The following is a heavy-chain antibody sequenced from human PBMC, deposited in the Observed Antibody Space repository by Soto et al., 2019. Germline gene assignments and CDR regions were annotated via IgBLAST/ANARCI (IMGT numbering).Heavy chain of an antibody. CDR3: AKDLNYKTILSSWYELWFDP. Sequence: QVQLVESGGGVVQPGRSLRLSCAASGFTFSSYGTHWVRQAPGKGLEWVAVISYDGSNKYYADSVKGRFTISRDNSKNTLYLQMNRLRAEDTAVYYCAKDLNYKTILSSWYELWFDPWGQGTLVTVSS. D-gene: IGHD6-13*01. CDR1: GFTFSSYG. J-gene: IGHJ5*02. CDR2: ISYDGSNK. V-gene: IGHV3-30*18.